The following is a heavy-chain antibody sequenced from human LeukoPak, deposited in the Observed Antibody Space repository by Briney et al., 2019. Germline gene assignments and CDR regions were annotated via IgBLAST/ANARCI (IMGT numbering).Heavy chain of an antibody. J-gene: IGHJ5*02. CDR1: GGSISSSSYY. CDR3: ARREAFFNWFDP. Sequence: SETLSLTCTVSGGSISSSSYYWGWIRQPPGKGLEWIGSIYYSGSTYYNPSLKSRVTISVDTSKNQFSLKLSSVTAADTAVYYCARREAFFNWFDPWGQGTLVTVSS. CDR2: IYYSGST. V-gene: IGHV4-39*07. D-gene: IGHD1-26*01.